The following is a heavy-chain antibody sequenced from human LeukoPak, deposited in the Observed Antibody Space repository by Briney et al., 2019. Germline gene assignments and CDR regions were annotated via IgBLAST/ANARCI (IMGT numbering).Heavy chain of an antibody. CDR2: IKQDGAEK. CDR1: GLRFGDYW. CDR3: ARVGAWDLQRVFEY. V-gene: IGHV3-7*01. J-gene: IGHJ4*02. D-gene: IGHD1-26*01. Sequence: GGSLRLSCAASGLRFGDYWMTWARHIPGKGLEWVANIKQDGAEKHYAESVEGRFIISRDNAKNSLFLEMDSLKVEDTAVYYCARVGAWDLQRVFEYWGQGTLVTVSS.